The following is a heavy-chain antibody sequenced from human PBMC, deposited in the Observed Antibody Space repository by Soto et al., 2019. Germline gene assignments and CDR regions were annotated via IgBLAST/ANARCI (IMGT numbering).Heavy chain of an antibody. Sequence: QVQLVQSGAEVREPGASVKVSCKASGYTFTNYGVSWVRQAPGQGLEWMGWIGGYKGNTNYGQKLQGRVTLTTDTXTATAYMQQRSLRSDDTVVYYCAPHTWDTGMPSGYWGQGTLVTVSS. CDR2: IGGYKGNT. CDR3: APHTWDTGMPSGY. V-gene: IGHV1-18*01. J-gene: IGHJ4*02. CDR1: GYTFTNYG. D-gene: IGHD5-18*01.